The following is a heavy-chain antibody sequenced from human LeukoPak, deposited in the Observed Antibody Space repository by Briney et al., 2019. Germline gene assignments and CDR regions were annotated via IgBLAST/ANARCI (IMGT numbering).Heavy chain of an antibody. CDR1: GGSISSSNW. CDR2: IYHSGST. V-gene: IGHV4-4*02. CDR3: ARDYNETYLFPHGD. D-gene: IGHD3-10*01. Sequence: SGTLSLTRAVSGGSISSSNWWSWVRQPPGKGLEWIGEIYHSGSTNYNPSLKSRVTISVDTSKNQFSLKLNSVTAADTAIYYCARDYNETYLFPHGDWGQGTLVTVSS. J-gene: IGHJ4*02.